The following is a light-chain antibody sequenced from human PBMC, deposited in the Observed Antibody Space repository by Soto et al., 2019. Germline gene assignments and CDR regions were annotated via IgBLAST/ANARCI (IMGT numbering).Light chain of an antibody. J-gene: IGKJ5*01. Sequence: EIVLTQSPATLSLSPRERATLSCGASQSINSNYLAWYQQKPGLAPRLVIYDTSRRAPGIPDRLTGSRSGTDFTLTITRLEPEDSANYYCQQYGSSPTFGQGTRLEIK. CDR3: QQYGSSPT. V-gene: IGKV3D-20*01. CDR2: DTS. CDR1: QSINSNY.